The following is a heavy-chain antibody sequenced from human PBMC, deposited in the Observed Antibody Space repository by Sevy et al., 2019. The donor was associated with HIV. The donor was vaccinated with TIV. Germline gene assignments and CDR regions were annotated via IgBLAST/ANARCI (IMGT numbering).Heavy chain of an antibody. D-gene: IGHD6-13*01. V-gene: IGHV3-11*01. CDR3: AGATAATDKEKYFDY. CDR1: GFTFSDFH. Sequence: GRSPRLSSAASGFTFSDFHMSWIRQAPGRGLEWVSYISGSGHTIYYTDSVKGRFTISRDNAKNSLYLQTNSLRAEDTAVYYCAGATAATDKEKYFDYWGQGALVTVSS. CDR2: ISGSGHTI. J-gene: IGHJ4*02.